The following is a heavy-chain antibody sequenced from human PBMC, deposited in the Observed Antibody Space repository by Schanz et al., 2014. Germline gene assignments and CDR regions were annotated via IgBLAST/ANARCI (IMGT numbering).Heavy chain of an antibody. CDR2: FIPILDVG. V-gene: IGHV1-69*02. D-gene: IGHD3-10*01. CDR1: GGTFSSYT. CDR3: ARGRGFYDY. Sequence: QLQLVQSGAEVKKPGSSVKVSCKASGGTFSSYTISWVRQARGQGLEWVGRFIPILDVGNYAQQFQGRVTFTADKSTSTAYMELNSLTSEDTAVHYCARGRGFYDYWGQGILVTVSS. J-gene: IGHJ4*02.